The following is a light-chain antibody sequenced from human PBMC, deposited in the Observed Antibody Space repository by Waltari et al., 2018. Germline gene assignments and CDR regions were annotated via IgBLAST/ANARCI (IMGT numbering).Light chain of an antibody. Sequence: DIVLTQSQAPLSFSPGDRATLSCRASQSVSSYLAWYQQKPGQAPRLLIYDASNTATGIPARFSGSWSGTDFTLTISSLEPEDFAVYYCQQRSNWPSFGPGTKVDIK. J-gene: IGKJ3*01. CDR3: QQRSNWPS. CDR1: QSVSSY. CDR2: DAS. V-gene: IGKV3-11*01.